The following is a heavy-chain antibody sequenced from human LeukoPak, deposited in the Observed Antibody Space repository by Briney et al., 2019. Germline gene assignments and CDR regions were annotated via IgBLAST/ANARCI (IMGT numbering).Heavy chain of an antibody. J-gene: IGHJ4*02. CDR1: GGSIRSSHC. D-gene: IGHD6-19*01. CDR2: VYQSGST. V-gene: IGHV4-4*02. Sequence: AVSGGSIRSSHCWSWVRQTPGNGLGWVGEVYQSGSTNYNPSLKSRVTISVDKSKNQFSLKLSSVTAADTAVYYCATFPKYSSGWSSFDYWGQGTLVTVSS. CDR3: ATFPKYSSGWSSFDY.